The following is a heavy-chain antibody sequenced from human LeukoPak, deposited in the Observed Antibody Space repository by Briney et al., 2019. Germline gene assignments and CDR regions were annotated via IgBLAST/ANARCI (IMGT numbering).Heavy chain of an antibody. V-gene: IGHV3-11*01. CDR1: GFAFSDYY. J-gene: IGHJ4*02. CDR3: ARAPYSSSWYYFDF. Sequence: GGSLRLSCAASGFAFSDYYMNWIRQAPGKGLECISYISSSASIISYADSAKGRFTISRDNAKNSLYLQMNSLRVEDTAVYYCARAPYSSSWYYFDFWGQGTLVTVSS. D-gene: IGHD6-13*01. CDR2: ISSSASII.